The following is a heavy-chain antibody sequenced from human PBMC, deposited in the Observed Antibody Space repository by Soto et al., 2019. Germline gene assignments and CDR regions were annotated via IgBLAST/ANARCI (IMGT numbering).Heavy chain of an antibody. D-gene: IGHD2-15*01. V-gene: IGHV3-48*01. CDR2: ISSSSSTI. J-gene: IGHJ3*02. Sequence: GGSLRLSCAASGFTFSSYSMNWVRQAPGKGLEWVSYISSSSSTIYYADSVKGRFTISRDNAKNSLYLQMNSLRAEDTAVYYCARDPFKGYCSGGSCYSGTAFDIWGQGTMVTVSS. CDR1: GFTFSSYS. CDR3: ARDPFKGYCSGGSCYSGTAFDI.